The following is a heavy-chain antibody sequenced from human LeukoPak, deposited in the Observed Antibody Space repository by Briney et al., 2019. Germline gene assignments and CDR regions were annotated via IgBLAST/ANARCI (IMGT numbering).Heavy chain of an antibody. CDR3: ARGKVDPNSSSAAWYFDL. V-gene: IGHV4-34*01. Sequence: SETLSLTCAVYGGSFSGYYWSWIRQPPGKGLEWIGEINHSGSTNYNPSLKSRVTMSVDTSKNQFSLKLSSVTAADTAVYYCARGKVDPNSSSAAWYFDLWGRGTLVTVSS. D-gene: IGHD6-13*01. CDR2: INHSGST. CDR1: GGSFSGYY. J-gene: IGHJ2*01.